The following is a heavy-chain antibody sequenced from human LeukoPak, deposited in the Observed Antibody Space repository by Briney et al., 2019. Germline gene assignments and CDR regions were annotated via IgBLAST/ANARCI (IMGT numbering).Heavy chain of an antibody. J-gene: IGHJ4*02. D-gene: IGHD3-22*01. V-gene: IGHV5-51*01. Sequence: GESLKISCKGSGYSFTSYWIGWVRQMPGKGLEWMGIIYPGDSDTRYSPPFQGQVTISADKSISTAYLQWSSLKASDTAMYYCATQSYYYDSSGYIPFSYWGQGTLVTVSS. CDR1: GYSFTSYW. CDR3: ATQSYYYDSSGYIPFSY. CDR2: IYPGDSDT.